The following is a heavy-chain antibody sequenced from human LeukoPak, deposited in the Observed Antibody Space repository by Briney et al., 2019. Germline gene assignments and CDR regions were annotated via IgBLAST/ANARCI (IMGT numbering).Heavy chain of an antibody. Sequence: ASVKVSCKASGYTFTRYDVNWVRQATGQGLEWMGWMNPNSGNTGYAQKFQGRVTMTRDTSISTAYMELRSLRSDDTAVYYCARDLPDRLDNFDYWGQGTLVTVSS. CDR2: MNPNSGNT. CDR1: GYTFTRYD. CDR3: ARDLPDRLDNFDY. J-gene: IGHJ4*02. V-gene: IGHV1-8*01. D-gene: IGHD2-2*03.